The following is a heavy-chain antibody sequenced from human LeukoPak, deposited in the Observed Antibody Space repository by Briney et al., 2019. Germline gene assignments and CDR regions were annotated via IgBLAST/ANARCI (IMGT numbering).Heavy chain of an antibody. CDR1: GFTFSSYE. CDR2: ISSSGSTI. J-gene: IGHJ3*02. Sequence: GGSLRLSCAASGFTFSSYEMNWVRQAPGKGLEWVSYISSSGSTIYYADSVKGRFTISRDNAKNSLYLQMNSLRAEDTAVYYCARDRRIAVAGTYFSSGAFDIWGQGTMVTVSS. CDR3: ARDRRIAVAGTYFSSGAFDI. V-gene: IGHV3-48*03. D-gene: IGHD6-19*01.